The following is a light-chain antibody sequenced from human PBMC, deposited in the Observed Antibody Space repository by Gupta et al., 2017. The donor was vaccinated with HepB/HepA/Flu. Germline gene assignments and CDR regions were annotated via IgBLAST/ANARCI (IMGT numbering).Light chain of an antibody. CDR2: RNRDGSH. V-gene: IGLV4-69*02. CDR1: SGHSTYA. CDR3: QTWGRDMHV. J-gene: IGLJ3*02. Sequence: QPVLTQSPSASASLGASVKLTCTLSSGHSTYAIAWHQQQPEKGPRYLMTRNRDGSHSKGDGIPDRFSGSTSGAERYLXIXSLQSEXEADYFCQTWGRDMHVFGGGTKLTVL.